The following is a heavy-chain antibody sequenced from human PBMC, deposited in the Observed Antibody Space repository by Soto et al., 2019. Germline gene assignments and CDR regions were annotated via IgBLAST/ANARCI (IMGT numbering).Heavy chain of an antibody. CDR2: INAGNGNT. D-gene: IGHD2-2*02. J-gene: IGHJ5*02. V-gene: IGHV1-3*01. CDR1: GYTFTSYA. Sequence: ASVKVSCKASGYTFTSYAMHWVRQAHGQRLEWMGWINAGNGNTKYSQKFQGRVTITRDTSASTAYMELSSLRSEDTAVYYCARGLVVPAAILFENGKSSAPKEYNWFDPWGQGTLVTVSS. CDR3: ARGLVVPAAILFENGKSSAPKEYNWFDP.